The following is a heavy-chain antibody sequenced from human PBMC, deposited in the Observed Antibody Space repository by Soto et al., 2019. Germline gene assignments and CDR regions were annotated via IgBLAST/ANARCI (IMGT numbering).Heavy chain of an antibody. D-gene: IGHD3-10*01. CDR1: GFTFSDHY. Sequence: EVQLVESGGGLVQAGGSLRLSCAASGFTFSDHYMDWVRQAPGKGLEWVGRTRNKANSYTTEYAASVKGRFTISRDDSKNSLYLQMNRLKTEDTAVYYCTRVTMGGQYYFDYWGQGTLVTVSS. CDR3: TRVTMGGQYYFDY. CDR2: TRNKANSYTT. V-gene: IGHV3-72*01. J-gene: IGHJ4*02.